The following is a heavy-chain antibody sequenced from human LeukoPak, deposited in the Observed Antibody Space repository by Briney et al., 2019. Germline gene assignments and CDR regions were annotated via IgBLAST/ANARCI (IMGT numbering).Heavy chain of an antibody. J-gene: IGHJ4*02. CDR1: GFTVSSTY. V-gene: IGHV3-53*01. CDR3: AKEWGYCSGGSCFYFDY. Sequence: GGSLRLSCAASGFTVSSTYMSWVRQAPGKGLEWVSVIYSGGSTYYADSVKGRFTISRDNSKNTLYLQMNSLRAEDTAVYYCAKEWGYCSGGSCFYFDYWGQGTLVTVSS. CDR2: IYSGGST. D-gene: IGHD2-15*01.